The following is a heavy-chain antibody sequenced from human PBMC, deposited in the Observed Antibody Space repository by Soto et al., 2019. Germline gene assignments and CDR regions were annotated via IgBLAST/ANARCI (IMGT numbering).Heavy chain of an antibody. V-gene: IGHV1-46*01. Sequence: GASVKVSCKASGYTFTSYYMHWVRQAPGQGLEWMGIINPSGGSTSYAQKFQGRVTVTRDTSTSTVYMELSSLRSEDTAVYYCARSNGTDDYGGNSDYWGQGTRVTVYS. D-gene: IGHD4-17*01. CDR1: GYTFTSYY. CDR2: INPSGGST. J-gene: IGHJ4*02. CDR3: ARSNGTDDYGGNSDY.